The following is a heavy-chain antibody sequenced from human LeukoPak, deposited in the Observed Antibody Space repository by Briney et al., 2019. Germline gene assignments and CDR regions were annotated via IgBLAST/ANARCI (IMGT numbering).Heavy chain of an antibody. CDR1: GYTFTSYD. V-gene: IGHV1-8*01. D-gene: IGHD5-18*01. CDR2: MNPNSGNT. Sequence: ASVKVSCKASGYTFTSYDINWVRQATGQGLEWMGWMNPNSGNTGYAQKFQGRVTMTRNTSISTAYMELSSLRSEDTAVYYCAGGLYSYGSNLNYFDYWGQGTLVTVSS. J-gene: IGHJ4*02. CDR3: AGGLYSYGSNLNYFDY.